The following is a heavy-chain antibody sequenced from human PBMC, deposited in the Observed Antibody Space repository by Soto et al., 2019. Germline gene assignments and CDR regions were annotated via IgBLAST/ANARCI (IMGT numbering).Heavy chain of an antibody. V-gene: IGHV3-15*01. CDR1: GITFSKAW. D-gene: IGHD2-2*01. CDR2: IKSKTDGGTT. J-gene: IGHJ4*02. CDR3: TTDLRGGYWRSPSCAFDY. Sequence: EVQLVESGGGLVKPGESLRLSCAVSGITFSKAWLSWVRQTPGKGLEWVAHIKSKTDGGTTDYAAPVKGRFTISSDDSNNTLYLQMNSLRSEDTALYYCTTDLRGGYWRSPSCAFDYWGQGTLVTVSS.